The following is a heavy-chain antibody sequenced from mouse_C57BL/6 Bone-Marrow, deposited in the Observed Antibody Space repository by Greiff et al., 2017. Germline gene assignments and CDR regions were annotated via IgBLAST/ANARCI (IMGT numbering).Heavy chain of an antibody. CDR1: GFSLTSYG. CDR3: ATYGNYAWFAY. CDR2: IWSGGST. V-gene: IGHV2-2*01. J-gene: IGHJ3*01. Sequence: VKLVESGPGLVQPSQSLSITCTVSGFSLTSYGVHWVRQSPGKGLEWLGVIWSGGSTDYNAAFISRLSISKDNSKGQVFFKMHSLQADDTAIDYCATYGNYAWFAYWGQGTLVTVSA. D-gene: IGHD2-1*01.